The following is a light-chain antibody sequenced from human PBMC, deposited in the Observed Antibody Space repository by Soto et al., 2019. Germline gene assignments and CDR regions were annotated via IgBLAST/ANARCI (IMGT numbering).Light chain of an antibody. CDR1: ESVSSH. V-gene: IGKV3-15*01. CDR2: GAS. Sequence: EIVMTQSPATLSVSPGERATLSCRASESVSSHLAWYQQKPGQAPSLLIYGASTRATGVPARFSGSGSGTDFTLTTTSLQSEDVGVYYCQHHDNWPRWAFGQGTKVDIK. J-gene: IGKJ1*01. CDR3: QHHDNWPRWA.